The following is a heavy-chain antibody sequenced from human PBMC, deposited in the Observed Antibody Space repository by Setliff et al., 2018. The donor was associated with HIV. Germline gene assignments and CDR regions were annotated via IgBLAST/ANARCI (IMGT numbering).Heavy chain of an antibody. Sequence: SETLSLTCTVSGGSIDSGNYDWNWVRQPGGKGLEWIGRIYTRGSTKYSPTFGSRVTMSLDTSKNQFSLNLRSVTAADTALYYCVRSGCNGNICYDSRGWLDSWGQGTQVTVSS. CDR2: IYTRGST. CDR1: GGSIDSGNYD. V-gene: IGHV4-61*02. J-gene: IGHJ5*01. D-gene: IGHD5-12*01. CDR3: VRSGCNGNICYDSRGWLDS.